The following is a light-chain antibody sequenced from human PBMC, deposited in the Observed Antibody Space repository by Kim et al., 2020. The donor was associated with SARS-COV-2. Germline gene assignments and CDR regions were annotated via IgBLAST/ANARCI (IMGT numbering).Light chain of an antibody. J-gene: IGKJ5*01. Sequence: SQGERANLSCRASQSVSSNLAWYQQKPGQAPRLLIYGASTRATGIPARFSGSGSGTEFTLTISSLQSEDFAVYYCQQYNNWPPITFGQGTRLEIK. CDR1: QSVSSN. CDR3: QQYNNWPPIT. CDR2: GAS. V-gene: IGKV3-15*01.